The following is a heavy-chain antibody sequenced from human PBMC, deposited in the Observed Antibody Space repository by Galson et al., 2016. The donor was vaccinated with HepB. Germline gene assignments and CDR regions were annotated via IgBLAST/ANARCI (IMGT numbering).Heavy chain of an antibody. J-gene: IGHJ4*02. D-gene: IGHD2-21*02. Sequence: PALVKPPQTLTLTCTFSGFSLSTTGVRVSWIRQPPGKALEWLARIDWDDDKFYSISLRTRLSISKDTSKNQVVLTMTNMDPVDTATYYCARIGFGDSGPFFDYWGQGTLVTVSP. V-gene: IGHV2-70*04. CDR2: IDWDDDK. CDR1: GFSLSTTGVR. CDR3: ARIGFGDSGPFFDY.